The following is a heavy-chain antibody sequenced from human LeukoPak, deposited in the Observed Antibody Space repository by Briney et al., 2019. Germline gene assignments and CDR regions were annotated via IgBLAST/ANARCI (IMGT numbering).Heavy chain of an antibody. CDR1: GYSFTNYW. CDR2: IYPGDSDI. CDR3: ARRKYEATTEVFDY. D-gene: IGHD5-12*01. Sequence: GESLKISCKGSGYSFTNYWIGWVRQMPGKGLEWMGTIYPGDSDIRYSPSFQGQVTISADKSISAAYLQWSSLKASDTAMYYCARRKYEATTEVFDYWGQGTLVTVSS. J-gene: IGHJ4*02. V-gene: IGHV5-51*01.